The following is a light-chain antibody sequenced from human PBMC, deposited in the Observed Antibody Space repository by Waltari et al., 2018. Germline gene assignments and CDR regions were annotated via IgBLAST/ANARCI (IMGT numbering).Light chain of an antibody. J-gene: IGLJ2*01. CDR2: EDS. CDR1: TAGTNA. Sequence: SYELTQPPSVSVTPGQTATLTCSGVTAGTNAGYWYQQTSGLSPVLSMYEDSPRPPGLPERFSGSNSANTSPLTISGTQVMDEAAYYCQAWDSKSAICGGGTRLTVL. CDR3: QAWDSKSAI. V-gene: IGLV3-1*01.